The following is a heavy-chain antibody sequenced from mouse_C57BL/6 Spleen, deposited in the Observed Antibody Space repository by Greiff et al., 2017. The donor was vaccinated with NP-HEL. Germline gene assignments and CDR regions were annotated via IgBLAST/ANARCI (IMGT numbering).Heavy chain of an antibody. CDR1: GYTFTSYW. D-gene: IGHD2-4*01. CDR2: IDPSDSYT. CDR3: ASYDYEGYAMDY. Sequence: QVQLQQPGAELVRPGTSVKLSCKASGYTFTSYWMHWVKQRPGQGLEWIGVIDPSDSYTNYNQKFKGKATLTVDTSSSTAYMQLSSLTSEDSAVYYCASYDYEGYAMDYWGQGTSVTVSS. J-gene: IGHJ4*01. V-gene: IGHV1-59*01.